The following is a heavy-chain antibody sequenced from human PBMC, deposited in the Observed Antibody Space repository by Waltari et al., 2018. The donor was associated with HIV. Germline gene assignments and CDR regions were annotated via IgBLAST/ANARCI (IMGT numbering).Heavy chain of an antibody. V-gene: IGHV3-7*01. D-gene: IGHD1-20*01. CDR1: GFQVSRFG. Sequence: VQLVESGGGLVQAGGSLRLSCKVSGFQVSRFGMSWVRQGPGKGLEWVANIMEDGAEKNYLESVKGRFTISKDSLKNSVSLSLNNMTAGDTAVYFCARLIREGYNDWYFDLWGRGTLITVFS. CDR3: ARLIREGYNDWYFDL. J-gene: IGHJ2*01. CDR2: IMEDGAEK.